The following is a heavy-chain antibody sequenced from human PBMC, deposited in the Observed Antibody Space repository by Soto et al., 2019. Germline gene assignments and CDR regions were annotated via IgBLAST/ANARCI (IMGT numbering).Heavy chain of an antibody. J-gene: IGHJ3*02. CDR1: GFTFDDYA. D-gene: IGHD6-19*01. CDR2: ISWNSGSI. V-gene: IGHV3-9*01. CDR3: AKALDNSIAVACDI. Sequence: GGSLRLSCAASGFTFDDYAMHWVRQAPGKGLEWVSGISWNSGSIGYADSVKGRFTISRDNAKNSLYLQMNSLRAEDTALYYCAKALDNSIAVACDIWGQGTMVTVSS.